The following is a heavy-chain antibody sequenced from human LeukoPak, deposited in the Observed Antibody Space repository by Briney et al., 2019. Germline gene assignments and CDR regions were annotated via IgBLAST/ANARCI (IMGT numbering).Heavy chain of an antibody. CDR2: IYYSGST. CDR1: GGSISSGGYY. D-gene: IGHD4-17*01. CDR3: ARDRTDHFDY. J-gene: IGHJ4*02. Sequence: SQTLSLTFTVSGGSISSGGYYWSWIRQHPGKGLEWIGYIYYSGSTYYNLSLKSRVTISVDTSKNQFSLKLSSVTAADTAVYYCARDRTDHFDYWGQGTLVTVSS. V-gene: IGHV4-31*03.